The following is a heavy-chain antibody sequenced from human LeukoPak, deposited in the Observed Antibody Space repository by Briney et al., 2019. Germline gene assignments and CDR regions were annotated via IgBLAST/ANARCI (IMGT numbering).Heavy chain of an antibody. CDR3: ARRGPPRTMLRGVKSGWFDP. CDR1: GVSISSSNSY. V-gene: IGHV4-39*07. CDR2: INRSAST. Sequence: SETLSLTCTVSGVSISSSNSYWGWIRQPPGKGLEWIGEINRSASTNYNPSLKSRVTISIDTSKNQFSLKLSSVTAADTAVYYCARRGPPRTMLRGVKSGWFDPWGQGTLVTVSS. D-gene: IGHD3-10*01. J-gene: IGHJ5*02.